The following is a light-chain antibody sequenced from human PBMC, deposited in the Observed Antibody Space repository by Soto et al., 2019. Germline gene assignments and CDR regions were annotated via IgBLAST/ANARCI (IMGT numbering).Light chain of an antibody. Sequence: DIPMTQSPSSLSASVGDRVTITCRASQSISSYLNWYQQKPGKAPKLLIYAASSLQRRVPSRFSGSGSGTDFTLTISNLQPEDFATYYCQQSYSTPRTFGQGTKLEIK. CDR2: AAS. CDR3: QQSYSTPRT. J-gene: IGKJ2*01. CDR1: QSISSY. V-gene: IGKV1-39*01.